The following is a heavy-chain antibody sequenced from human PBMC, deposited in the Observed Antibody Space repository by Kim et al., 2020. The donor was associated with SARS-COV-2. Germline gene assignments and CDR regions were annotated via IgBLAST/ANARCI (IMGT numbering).Heavy chain of an antibody. V-gene: IGHV4-34*01. J-gene: IGHJ4*02. CDR2: INHSGST. CDR3: AREYITGTIDC. Sequence: SETLSLTCAVYGGSFSGYYWSWIRQPPGKGLEWIGEINHSGSTNYNPSLKSRVTISVDTSKNQFSLKLSSVTAADTAVYYCAREYITGTIDCWGQGTLVTVSS. D-gene: IGHD1-20*01. CDR1: GGSFSGYY.